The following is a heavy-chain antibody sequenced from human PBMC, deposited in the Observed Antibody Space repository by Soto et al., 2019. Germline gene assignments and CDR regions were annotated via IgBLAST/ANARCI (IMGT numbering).Heavy chain of an antibody. CDR3: ARVGSSSSFYYYYYMDV. CDR2: IYYSGST. CDR1: GGSISSYY. J-gene: IGHJ6*03. Sequence: PSETLSLTCTVSGGSISSYYWSWIRQPPGKGLEWIGYIYYSGSTNYNPSLKSRVTISVDTSKNQFSLKLSSVTAADTAVYYCARVGSSSSFYYYYYMDVWGKGTTVTVSS. V-gene: IGHV4-59*08. D-gene: IGHD6-6*01.